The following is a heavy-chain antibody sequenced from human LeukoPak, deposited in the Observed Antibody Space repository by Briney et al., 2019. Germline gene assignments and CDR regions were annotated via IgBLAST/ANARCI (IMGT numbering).Heavy chain of an antibody. J-gene: IGHJ5*02. CDR2: INHSGST. V-gene: IGHV4-34*01. Sequence: SETLSLTCAVYGGSFSGYYWSWIRQPPGKGLECIGEINHSGSTNYNPSLKSRVTISVDTSKNQFSLKLSSVTAADTAVYYCARGEMGDIVVVPAAPLHGNWFDPWGQGTLVTVSS. D-gene: IGHD2-2*01. CDR3: ARGEMGDIVVVPAAPLHGNWFDP. CDR1: GGSFSGYY.